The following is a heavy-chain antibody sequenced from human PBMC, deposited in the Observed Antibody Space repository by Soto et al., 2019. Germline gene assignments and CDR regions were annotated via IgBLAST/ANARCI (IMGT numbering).Heavy chain of an antibody. J-gene: IGHJ4*02. V-gene: IGHV1-3*01. CDR1: VYTFTSYA. CDR3: ARDGVTVVLAY. Sequence: ASVKVSCKASVYTFTSYAMHWLRQAPGQRLEWMGWINAGNGNTKYSQKFQGRATITWDTSASTAYMELSSLRSEDTTVYYCARDGVTVVLAYWGQGTLVPVSS. CDR2: INAGNGNT. D-gene: IGHD3-10*01.